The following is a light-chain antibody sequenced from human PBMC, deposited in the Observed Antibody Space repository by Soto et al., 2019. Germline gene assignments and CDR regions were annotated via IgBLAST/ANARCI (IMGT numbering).Light chain of an antibody. CDR2: KAS. V-gene: IGKV1-5*03. J-gene: IGKJ2*01. Sequence: DIQMTQSPSTLSASVGDRVTITCRASQTIGNSLAWYQQEPVKAPKLLIYKASTLESGVPSRFSGSGSGTEFTLTIGSLQPDDFATYYCQQYYSYPVTFGQGTKLEIK. CDR3: QQYYSYPVT. CDR1: QTIGNS.